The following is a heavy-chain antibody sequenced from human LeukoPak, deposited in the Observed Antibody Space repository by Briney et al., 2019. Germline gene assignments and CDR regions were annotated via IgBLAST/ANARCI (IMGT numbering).Heavy chain of an antibody. CDR3: ARLRSGSWYFDY. J-gene: IGHJ4*02. Sequence: PSETLSLTCTVSGSSISSGGYYWSWIRQHPGKGLEWIGYIYYSGSTYYNPSLKSRVTISVDTSKNQFSLKLSSVTAADTAVYYCARLRSGSWYFDYWGQGTLVTVSS. CDR2: IYYSGST. CDR1: GSSISSGGYY. V-gene: IGHV4-31*03. D-gene: IGHD4-17*01.